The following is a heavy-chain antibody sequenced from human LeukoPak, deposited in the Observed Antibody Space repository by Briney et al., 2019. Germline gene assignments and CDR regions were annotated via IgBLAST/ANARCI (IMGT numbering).Heavy chain of an antibody. D-gene: IGHD3-10*01. Sequence: ASVKVSCKASGYTFTDYYMHCVRQAPGQGLEWMGWIYPNSGGTNHAQTFQGRVTMTRDASISTAYMGLSRLRSDDTAVYFCARGRSDYYLDSWGQGTLITVSS. CDR2: IYPNSGGT. J-gene: IGHJ4*02. V-gene: IGHV1-2*02. CDR3: ARGRSDYYLDS. CDR1: GYTFTDYY.